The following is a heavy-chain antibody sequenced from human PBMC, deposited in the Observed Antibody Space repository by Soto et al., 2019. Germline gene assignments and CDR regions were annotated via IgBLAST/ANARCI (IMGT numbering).Heavy chain of an antibody. J-gene: IGHJ4*02. CDR2: ISSSSSYI. CDR1: GFTLSSFN. Sequence: PGGSLRLSCAASGFTLSSFNMNWVRQAPGKGLEWVSSISSSSSYIYYADSVKGRFTISRDNAKNSLYLQMNSLRAEDTAVYYCAREKNYGSGSFHRPFDYWGQGTLVTVSS. CDR3: AREKNYGSGSFHRPFDY. V-gene: IGHV3-21*01. D-gene: IGHD3-10*01.